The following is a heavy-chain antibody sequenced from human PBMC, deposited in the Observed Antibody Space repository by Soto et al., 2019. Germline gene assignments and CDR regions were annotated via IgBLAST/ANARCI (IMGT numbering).Heavy chain of an antibody. J-gene: IGHJ4*02. Sequence: EVQLVESGGGLVQPGGSLRLSCAASGFTFSDHYMDWVRQAPGKGLEWVGRIRNRPNSYTTQYAASVKGRFAVLRDDSVNLVYLPMNDLKTEDTAMYYCVRDSGRGFYFDYWGQGAQVTVSS. CDR1: GFTFSDHY. CDR3: VRDSGRGFYFDY. V-gene: IGHV3-72*01. CDR2: IRNRPNSYTT. D-gene: IGHD3-10*01.